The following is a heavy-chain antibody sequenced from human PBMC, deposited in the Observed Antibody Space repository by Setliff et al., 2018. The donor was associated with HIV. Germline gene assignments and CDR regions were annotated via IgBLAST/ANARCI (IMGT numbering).Heavy chain of an antibody. V-gene: IGHV4-39*07. CDR1: GGSISDNKYY. CDR3: ARVTSSPGYFLDY. J-gene: IGHJ4*02. D-gene: IGHD1-1*01. CDR2: IYYSGST. Sequence: SETLSLTCSVSGGSISDNKYYWSWIRQPPGKGLEWTGSIYYSGSTNYNPSLKSRVTISVDTSKNQFSLKLSSVTAADTAVYYCARVTSSPGYFLDYWGQGTLVTVSS.